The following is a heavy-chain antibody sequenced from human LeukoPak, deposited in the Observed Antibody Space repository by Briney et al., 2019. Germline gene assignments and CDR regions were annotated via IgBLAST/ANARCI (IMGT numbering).Heavy chain of an antibody. Sequence: GGSLRLSCAASGFTFSSYGMHWVRQAPGKGLEWVEFIRYDGSNKYYADSVKGRFTISRDNSKNTLYLQMNSLRAEDTAVYYCAKDRKRITIFGVVTRQPYNWFDPWGQGTLVTVSS. J-gene: IGHJ5*02. V-gene: IGHV3-30*02. CDR2: IRYDGSNK. D-gene: IGHD3-3*01. CDR3: AKDRKRITIFGVVTRQPYNWFDP. CDR1: GFTFSSYG.